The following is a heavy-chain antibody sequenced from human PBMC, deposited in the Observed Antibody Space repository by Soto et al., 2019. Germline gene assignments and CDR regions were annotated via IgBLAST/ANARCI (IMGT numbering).Heavy chain of an antibody. V-gene: IGHV1-69*02. CDR1: GGTFSSYT. CDR2: IIPILGIA. Sequence: ASVKVSCKASGGTFSSYTISWVRQAPGQGLEWMGRIIPILGIANYAQKFQGRVTITADKSTSTAYMELSSLRSEDTAVYYCARAPYDILTGYHPYWFDPWGQGTLVTVSS. J-gene: IGHJ5*02. CDR3: ARAPYDILTGYHPYWFDP. D-gene: IGHD3-9*01.